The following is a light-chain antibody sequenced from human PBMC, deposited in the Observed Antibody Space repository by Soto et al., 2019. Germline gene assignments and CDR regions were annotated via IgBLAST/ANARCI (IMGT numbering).Light chain of an antibody. CDR2: GAS. Sequence: ERVMTQSPAALSVSPGERATLSCRASQSVSSNLAWYQQKPGQAPRLLIYGASTRATGIPARFSGSGSGTEFTLTINGLQPDDFATYYCQQYNLYPETFGQGTKVDIK. CDR1: QSVSSN. CDR3: QQYNLYPET. J-gene: IGKJ1*01. V-gene: IGKV3-15*01.